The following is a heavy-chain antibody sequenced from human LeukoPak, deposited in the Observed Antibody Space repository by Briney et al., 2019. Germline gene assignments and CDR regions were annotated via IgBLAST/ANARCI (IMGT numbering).Heavy chain of an antibody. V-gene: IGHV6-1*01. J-gene: IGHJ3*02. CDR2: TYSRSQWHT. Sequence: SQTLSVTCAISGDSVSRNTAVWNWLRQSPSRGLEWLGKTYSRSQWHTDYAVSVKDRITINSDTSKNQFSLQLTSVTPDDTAVYYCARLSDGGSRGGFDIWGQGTMITVSS. CDR1: GDSVSRNTAV. D-gene: IGHD2-15*01. CDR3: ARLSDGGSRGGFDI.